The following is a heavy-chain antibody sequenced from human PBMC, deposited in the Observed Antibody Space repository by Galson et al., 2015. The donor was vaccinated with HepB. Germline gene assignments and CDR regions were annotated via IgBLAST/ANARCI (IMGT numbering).Heavy chain of an antibody. CDR1: GFTFSSYA. J-gene: IGHJ3*02. D-gene: IGHD1-14*01. CDR2: ISYDGSNR. Sequence: SLRLSCAASGFTFSSYAMHWVRQAPGKGLEWVSVISYDGSNRYYADSVKGRFTISRDDSKNTLYLQMNSLRPEDTAVYFCAKIWDSAGSHIRAFAFDIWGQGTMVTVSS. V-gene: IGHV3-30*18. CDR3: AKIWDSAGSHIRAFAFDI.